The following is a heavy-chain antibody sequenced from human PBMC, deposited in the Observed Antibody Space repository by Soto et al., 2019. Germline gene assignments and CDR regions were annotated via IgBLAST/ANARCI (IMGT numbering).Heavy chain of an antibody. V-gene: IGHV6-1*01. CDR1: GDTVSSGTAT. D-gene: IGHD6-19*01. CDR2: TYYRSKWYT. CDR3: AKDGSGVHRYFGI. Sequence: QIQLQQSGPGLVKPSQTLSLICAISGDTVSSGTATWSWIRQSPSRGLEWLGRTYYRSKWYTDYSVSVKGRITVIPDTSKNQLSLELNSFTSEDTAVYFCAKDGSGVHRYFGIWGRGTLGTVSS. J-gene: IGHJ2*01.